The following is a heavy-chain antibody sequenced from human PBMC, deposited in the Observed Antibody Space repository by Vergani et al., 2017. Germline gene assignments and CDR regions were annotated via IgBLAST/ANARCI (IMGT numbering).Heavy chain of an antibody. D-gene: IGHD5-24*01. CDR3: ARQEGYNTLSFDY. J-gene: IGHJ4*02. CDR2: IYPEDSDT. V-gene: IGHV5-51*01. CDR1: GSSFTTYW. Sequence: EVQLVQSGAEVKKPGESLKISCKGSGSSFTTYWIGWVRQMPGKGLEWMGVIYPEDSDTRYSPSFQGQVTISADKSIRNAYLQWSSLKASDTAMYYCARQEGYNTLSFDYWGQGTQVTVSS.